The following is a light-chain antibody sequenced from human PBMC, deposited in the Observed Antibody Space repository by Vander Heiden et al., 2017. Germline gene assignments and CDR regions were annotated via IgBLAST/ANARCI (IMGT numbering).Light chain of an antibody. CDR1: QSVSSY. CDR2: DAS. CDR3: QQRSNGTPRLT. V-gene: IGKV3-11*01. J-gene: IGKJ4*01. Sequence: EIVLTQSPATLSLSPGERATLSCRASQSVSSYLAWYQQKPGQAPRLLIYDASNRATGIEARFSDSGYGTDFTLTISSLEPEDFAVYYCQQRSNGTPRLTFGGGTKVEIK.